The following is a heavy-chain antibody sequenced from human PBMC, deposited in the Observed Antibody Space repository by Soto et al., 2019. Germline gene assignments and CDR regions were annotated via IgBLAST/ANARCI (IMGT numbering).Heavy chain of an antibody. D-gene: IGHD3-16*01. V-gene: IGHV3-7*03. CDR2: IKQDGSQK. CDR1: GFIISSYW. Sequence: PGGSLRLSCVAPGFIISSYWMSWVRQAPGKGLEWVADIKQDGSQKYYADSAKGRFTISRDNAKNSLYLQMSSLRVEDTAIYYCARDGAALDIWGQGTMVTVSS. CDR3: ARDGAALDI. J-gene: IGHJ3*02.